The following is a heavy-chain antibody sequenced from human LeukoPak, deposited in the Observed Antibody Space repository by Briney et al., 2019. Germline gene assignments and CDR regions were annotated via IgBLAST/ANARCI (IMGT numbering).Heavy chain of an antibody. Sequence: ASVKVSCKASGYTFTSYGISWVRQAPGQGLEWMGWISAYNGNTNYAQKLQGRVTMTTDTSTSTAYMELRSLGSDDTAVYYCARVPLPYCSSTSCYGGWFDPWGQGTLVTVSS. CDR2: ISAYNGNT. CDR1: GYTFTSYG. V-gene: IGHV1-18*01. D-gene: IGHD2-2*01. J-gene: IGHJ5*02. CDR3: ARVPLPYCSSTSCYGGWFDP.